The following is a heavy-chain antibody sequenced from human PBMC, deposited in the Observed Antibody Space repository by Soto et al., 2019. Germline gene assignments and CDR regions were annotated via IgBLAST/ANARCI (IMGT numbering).Heavy chain of an antibody. J-gene: IGHJ6*02. Sequence: QVQLVQSGAEVKKPGSSVTVSCKASGGTFGNSAISWVRQAPGQGLEWMGGISPIFPTPDYAQKFQGRVTITEDKSTTTDYMEITSLKSEDTGVYYCQRDKDRQQLVANYYYGIEVWGQGTTVTVSS. CDR1: GGTFGNSA. V-gene: IGHV1-69*14. CDR3: QRDKDRQQLVANYYYGIEV. D-gene: IGHD1-1*01. CDR2: ISPIFPTP.